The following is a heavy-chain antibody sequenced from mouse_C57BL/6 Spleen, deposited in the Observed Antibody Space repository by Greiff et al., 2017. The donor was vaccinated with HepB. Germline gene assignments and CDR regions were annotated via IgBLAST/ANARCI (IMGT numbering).Heavy chain of an antibody. Sequence: EVKLLESGPGLVKPSQSLSLTCSVTGYSITSGYYWNWIRQFPGNKLEWMGYISYDGSNNYNPSLKNRISITRDTSKNQFFLKLNSVTTEDTATYYCARDLGDYDVGYWGQGTTLTVSS. D-gene: IGHD2-4*01. J-gene: IGHJ2*01. CDR3: ARDLGDYDVGY. CDR1: GYSITSGYY. V-gene: IGHV3-6*01. CDR2: ISYDGSN.